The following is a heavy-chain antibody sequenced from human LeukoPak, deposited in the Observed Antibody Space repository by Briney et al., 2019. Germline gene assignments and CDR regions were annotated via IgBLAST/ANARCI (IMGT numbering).Heavy chain of an antibody. CDR1: GGSISSSSYY. Sequence: SETLSLTCTVSGGSISSSSYYWGWIRQPPGKGLEWIGSIYYSGSTYYNPSLKSRVTISVDTSKNQFSLKLSSVTAADTAVYYCARGDGSSWFSWGQGTLVTVSS. J-gene: IGHJ5*02. D-gene: IGHD6-13*01. CDR2: IYYSGST. V-gene: IGHV4-39*01. CDR3: ARGDGSSWFS.